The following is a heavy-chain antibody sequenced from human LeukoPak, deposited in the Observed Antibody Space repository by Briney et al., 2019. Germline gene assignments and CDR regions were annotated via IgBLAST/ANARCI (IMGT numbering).Heavy chain of an antibody. CDR3: ARQGVGAPNDY. J-gene: IGHJ4*02. Sequence: PSETLSLTCTVSGGSISSSSYYWGWIRQPPGKGLEWIGTISYSGSTYYNPSLKSRVTISVDTSKNQFLLKLTSVTDADTAVYCCARQGVGAPNDYWGQGTLVTVSS. CDR2: ISYSGST. CDR1: GGSISSSSYY. V-gene: IGHV4-39*01. D-gene: IGHD1-26*01.